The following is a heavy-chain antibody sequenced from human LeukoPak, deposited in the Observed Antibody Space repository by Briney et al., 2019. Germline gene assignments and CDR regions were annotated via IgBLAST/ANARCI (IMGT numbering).Heavy chain of an antibody. CDR3: ARESAYYYDSSGLYHWFDP. Sequence: SVKVSCKASGGTFSSYAISWVRQAPGQGLEWMGRIIPIFGTANYAQKLQGRVTMTTDTSTSTAYMELRSLRSDDTAVYYCARESAYYYDSSGLYHWFDPWGQGTLVTVSS. CDR1: GGTFSSYA. CDR2: IIPIFGTA. D-gene: IGHD3-22*01. J-gene: IGHJ5*02. V-gene: IGHV1-69*05.